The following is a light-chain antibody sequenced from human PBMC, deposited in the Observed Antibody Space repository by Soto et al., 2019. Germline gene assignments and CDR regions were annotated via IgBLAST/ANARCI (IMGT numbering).Light chain of an antibody. V-gene: IGKV3-20*01. J-gene: IGKJ5*01. CDR2: GAS. Sequence: EIVLTQSPGTLSLSPGERATLYCRASQSVSSSYLAWYQQKPGQAPRLLIYGASSRATGIPDRFSGSGSGTDFTLTINSLEPEDFAVYYCQRYGSSITFGQGTRLEIK. CDR1: QSVSSSY. CDR3: QRYGSSIT.